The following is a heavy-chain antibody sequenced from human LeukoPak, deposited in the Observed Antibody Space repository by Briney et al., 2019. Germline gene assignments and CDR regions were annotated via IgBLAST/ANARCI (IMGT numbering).Heavy chain of an antibody. Sequence: SQTLSLTCTVSGGSISSGGYYRSWIRQHPGKGLEWIGYIYYSGSTYYNPSLRSRVTMSVDTSKNQFSLKLCSVTAADTAVYYCARGFYSSGYFDYWGQGTLVTVSS. V-gene: IGHV4-31*03. CDR3: ARGFYSSGYFDY. CDR2: IYYSGST. J-gene: IGHJ4*02. D-gene: IGHD3-22*01. CDR1: GGSISSGGYY.